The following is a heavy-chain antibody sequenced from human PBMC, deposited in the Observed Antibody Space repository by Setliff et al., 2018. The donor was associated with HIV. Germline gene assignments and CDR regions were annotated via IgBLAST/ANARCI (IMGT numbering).Heavy chain of an antibody. V-gene: IGHV4-34*01. Sequence: SETLSLTCAVYGESFSDSYYTWIRQPPGQGLEWIGQISHTGSTTYNSSLKSRVTMSVDSSRNQFSLTLTSMSVPDTAVYFCARSQRLPGLQPPYWYFDLWGRGTLGTSPQ. J-gene: IGHJ2*01. CDR1: GESFSDSY. CDR2: ISHTGST. D-gene: IGHD6-25*01. CDR3: ARSQRLPGLQPPYWYFDL.